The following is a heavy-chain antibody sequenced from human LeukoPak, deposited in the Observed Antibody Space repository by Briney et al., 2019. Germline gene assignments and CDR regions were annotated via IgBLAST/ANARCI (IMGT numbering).Heavy chain of an antibody. J-gene: IGHJ4*02. CDR1: GFTVNFNY. CDR2: IYNDGDT. Sequence: GGSLRLSCAASGFTVNFNYMNWVRQAPGKALEWVSVIYNDGDTEYADAVKGRFTISRDKSKNTLYLQMSSLRAEDTAVYYCAKDNCGEWLLPYWGQGPLVTVSS. V-gene: IGHV3-66*01. CDR3: AKDNCGEWLLPY. D-gene: IGHD3-22*01.